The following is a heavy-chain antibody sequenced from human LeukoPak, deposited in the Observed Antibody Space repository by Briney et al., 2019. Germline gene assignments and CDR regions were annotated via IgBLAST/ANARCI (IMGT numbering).Heavy chain of an antibody. CDR1: GGSFSGYY. V-gene: IGHV4-34*01. Sequence: SETLSLTCAVYGGSFSGYYWSWIRQPPGKGLEWIGEINHSGSTNYNPSLKSRVTISVDTSKNQFSLKLSSVTAADTAVYYCARGSNWYKYFQHWGQGTLVTVSS. CDR3: ARGSNWYKYFQH. D-gene: IGHD1/OR15-1a*01. J-gene: IGHJ1*01. CDR2: INHSGST.